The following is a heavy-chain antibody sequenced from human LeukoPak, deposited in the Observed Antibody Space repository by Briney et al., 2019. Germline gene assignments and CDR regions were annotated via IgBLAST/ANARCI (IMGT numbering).Heavy chain of an antibody. CDR1: GFTFCVDS. CDR3: ARLGAAAGTRPDYYYYMDV. CDR2: ISGSSSNI. Sequence: VGSLRPSSAPSGFTFCVDSMSGVRGAPGEGLERVSYISGSSSNIYYPDSVKGRFSISRDNAKNSLYLRMNSLRAEDTAVYYCARLGAAAGTRPDYYYYMDVWGKGTTVTVSS. J-gene: IGHJ6*03. V-gene: IGHV3-48*04. D-gene: IGHD6-13*01.